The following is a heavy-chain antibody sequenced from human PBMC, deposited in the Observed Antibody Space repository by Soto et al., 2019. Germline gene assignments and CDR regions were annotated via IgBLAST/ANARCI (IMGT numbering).Heavy chain of an antibody. CDR3: ARGYYDFWSGRWEGVFDY. J-gene: IGHJ4*02. Sequence: QLQLQESGPGLVKPSETLSLTCTVSGGSISSSSYYWGWIRQPPGKGLEWIGSIYYSGSTYYNPSLKSRVTISVDTSKNQFSLKLSSVTAADTAVYYCARGYYDFWSGRWEGVFDYWGQGTLVTVSS. D-gene: IGHD3-3*01. CDR2: IYYSGST. CDR1: GGSISSSSYY. V-gene: IGHV4-39*01.